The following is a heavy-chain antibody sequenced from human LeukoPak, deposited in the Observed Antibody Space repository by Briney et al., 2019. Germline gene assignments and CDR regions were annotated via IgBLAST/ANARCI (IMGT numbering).Heavy chain of an antibody. D-gene: IGHD2-2*01. V-gene: IGHV4-30-4*01. J-gene: IGHJ4*02. CDR2: IYYSGST. CDR3: ARGSEGQYQLLGDY. CDR1: GGSISSGDYY. Sequence: SETLSLTCTVSGGSISSGDYYWCWIRPPPGKGLEWIGYIYYSGSTYYNPSLKSRVTISVDTSKNQFSLKLSSVTAADTAVYYCARGSEGQYQLLGDYWGQGTLVTVSS.